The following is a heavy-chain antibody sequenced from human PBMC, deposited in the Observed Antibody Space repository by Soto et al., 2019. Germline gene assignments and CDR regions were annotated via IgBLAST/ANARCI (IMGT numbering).Heavy chain of an antibody. D-gene: IGHD3-3*01. J-gene: IGHJ6*02. V-gene: IGHV4-39*02. CDR1: GGSISSSSYY. CDR3: ARDFWSGYYNSYGMDV. CDR2: IYYSGST. Sequence: QLQLQESGPGLVKPSETLSLTCTVSGGSISSSSYYWGWIRQPPGKGLEWIGSIYYSGSTYYNPSLTSRVTISVDTSKNQFSLKLSSVTAADTAVYYCARDFWSGYYNSYGMDVWGQGTTVTVSS.